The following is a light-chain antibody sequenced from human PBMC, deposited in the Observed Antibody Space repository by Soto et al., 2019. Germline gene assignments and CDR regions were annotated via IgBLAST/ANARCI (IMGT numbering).Light chain of an antibody. CDR1: QSVSSN. J-gene: IGKJ2*01. Sequence: EIVMTQSPATLSVSPGERATLSCRASQSVSSNLAWYQQKPGQAPRLLIYGASTGATGIPARFSGSGSGTEFTLTISSLQSEDFAVSYCQQYNNWPSYTFGQGTKLEIK. CDR3: QQYNNWPSYT. CDR2: GAS. V-gene: IGKV3-15*01.